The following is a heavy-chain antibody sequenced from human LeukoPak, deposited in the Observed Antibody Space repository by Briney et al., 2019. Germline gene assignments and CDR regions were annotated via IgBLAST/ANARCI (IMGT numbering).Heavy chain of an antibody. CDR2: ISGSGGGT. D-gene: IGHD6-19*01. CDR1: GFTFSSYA. CDR3: AKDGGFQWLGPFDY. Sequence: GGSLRLSCAASGFTFSSYAMSWVRQAPGKGLEWVSAISGSGGGTYYADSVKGRFTISRDNSKNTLYLQMNSLRAEDTAVYYCAKDGGFQWLGPFDYWGQGTLVTVSS. J-gene: IGHJ4*02. V-gene: IGHV3-23*01.